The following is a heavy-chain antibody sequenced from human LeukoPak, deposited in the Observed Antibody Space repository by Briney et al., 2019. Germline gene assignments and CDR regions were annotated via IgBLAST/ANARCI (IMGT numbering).Heavy chain of an antibody. J-gene: IGHJ4*02. CDR1: GFTFSSYA. Sequence: PGGSLRLSCAASGFTFSSYAMTWVRQAPGKGLEWVSTISSSGGTTYYADSVKGRFTISRDNSKNTLYLQMNSLRAEDTALYYCAKSPRGSRIDYWGQGTLVTASS. CDR2: ISSSGGTT. V-gene: IGHV3-23*01. CDR3: AKSPRGSRIDY. D-gene: IGHD3-10*01.